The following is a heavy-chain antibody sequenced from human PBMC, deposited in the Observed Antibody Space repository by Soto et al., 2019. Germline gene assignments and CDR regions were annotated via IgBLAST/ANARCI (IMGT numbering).Heavy chain of an antibody. CDR2: ITGGGDNT. D-gene: IGHD2-2*01. Sequence: EVQLLESGGGSVQPGGPLRLSCAASGFTFSSYAMTWVRQAPGKGLEWVSAITGGGDNTYYADSVKGRFTISRDNFKNTLYLQMNSLRDEDTATYYCAKGSKGFDYWGQGTLVTVSS. CDR1: GFTFSSYA. J-gene: IGHJ4*02. V-gene: IGHV3-23*01. CDR3: AKGSKGFDY.